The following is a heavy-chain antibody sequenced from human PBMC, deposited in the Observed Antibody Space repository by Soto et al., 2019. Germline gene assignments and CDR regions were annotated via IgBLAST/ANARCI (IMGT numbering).Heavy chain of an antibody. CDR3: ARQWNIVTATADY. V-gene: IGHV5-51*01. J-gene: IGHJ4*02. D-gene: IGHD5-12*01. CDR1: GYSFTTYW. CDR2: IFPGDSDT. Sequence: GESLKISCQGSGYSFTTYWIVWVRQMPGKGLEWMGIIFPGDSDTRYSPSFQGQVTISADKSINTAYLQWSSLKASDTAMYYCARQWNIVTATADYWGQGTLVTVSS.